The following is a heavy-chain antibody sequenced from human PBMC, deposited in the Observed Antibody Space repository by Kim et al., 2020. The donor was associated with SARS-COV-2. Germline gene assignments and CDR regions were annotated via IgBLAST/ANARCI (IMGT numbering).Heavy chain of an antibody. CDR3: ARGGGTLVGATTPLAH. V-gene: IGHV1-69*13. Sequence: SVKVSCKASGGAFSSSAITWVRQAPGQGLEWVGGIIPIFGPANYAQKFQGRVTITADESTSTAYMELSSLRSDDTAVYYCARGGGTLVGATTPLAHWGQ. CDR1: GGAFSSSA. J-gene: IGHJ1*01. CDR2: IIPIFGPA. D-gene: IGHD1-26*01.